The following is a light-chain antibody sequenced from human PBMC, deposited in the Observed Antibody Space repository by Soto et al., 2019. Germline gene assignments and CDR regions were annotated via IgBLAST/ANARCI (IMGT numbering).Light chain of an antibody. J-gene: IGLJ2*01. CDR1: SSNIGAGYD. CDR3: QSYDSSLSGVV. V-gene: IGLV1-40*01. Sequence: QPVLTQTPSVSGAPGQRVTISCTGSSSNIGAGYDVHWYQQLPGTAPKLPIYGNSNRPSGVPDRFSGSKSGTSASLAITGLQAEDEADYYCQSYDSSLSGVVFGGGTKVTVL. CDR2: GNS.